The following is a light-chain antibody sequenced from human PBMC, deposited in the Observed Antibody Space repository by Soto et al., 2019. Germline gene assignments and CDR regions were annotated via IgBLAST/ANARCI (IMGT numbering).Light chain of an antibody. CDR1: SSDVGGYNY. Sequence: QSALTQPASVSGSPGQSITISCTGTSSDVGGYNYVSWYQQHPGKAPKLMIYEVSNRPSGVSNRFSGSKSGNTASLTISGLQAEDEADYYCSSYTSSSTRGFGGGTKHTVL. CDR3: SSYTSSSTRG. J-gene: IGLJ2*01. CDR2: EVS. V-gene: IGLV2-14*01.